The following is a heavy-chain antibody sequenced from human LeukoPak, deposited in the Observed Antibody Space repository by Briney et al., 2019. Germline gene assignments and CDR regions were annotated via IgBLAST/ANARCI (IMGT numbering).Heavy chain of an antibody. Sequence: ASVKVSCKASGNTFTDYYIHWVRQAPGQGLEWVGWINPNSGSTESAQKFQGGVTMTRDTSISTAYLDLSRLRSDDTAVYYCARDFGGRGYCSGGSCFRGFDPWGQGTLVTVSS. V-gene: IGHV1-2*02. D-gene: IGHD2-15*01. CDR2: INPNSGST. J-gene: IGHJ5*02. CDR3: ARDFGGRGYCSGGSCFRGFDP. CDR1: GNTFTDYY.